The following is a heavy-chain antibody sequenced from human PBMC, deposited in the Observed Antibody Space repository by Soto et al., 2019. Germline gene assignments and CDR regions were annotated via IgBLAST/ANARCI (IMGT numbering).Heavy chain of an antibody. CDR1: CGSISSYY. D-gene: IGHD3-22*01. CDR2: IYYSGST. Sequence: PSETLSLTCTVSCGSISSYYWSWIRQPPGKGLEWIGYIYYSGSTNYNPSLKSRVTISVDTSKNQFSLRLSSVTAADTAVYYCARARQYYDCEFDPWGQGTLVTVSS. CDR3: ARARQYYDCEFDP. V-gene: IGHV4-59*01. J-gene: IGHJ5*02.